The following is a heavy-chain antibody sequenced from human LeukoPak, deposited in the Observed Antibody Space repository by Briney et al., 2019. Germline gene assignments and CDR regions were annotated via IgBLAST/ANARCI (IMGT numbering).Heavy chain of an antibody. J-gene: IGHJ5*02. V-gene: IGHV3-21*01. CDR3: ARDRSYDSSGYYDRWFDP. Sequence: GGSLRLSCAASGFTFSSYSMNWVRQAPGKGLEGVSSISSSSSYMYYADSVKGRITISRDNAKNSLYLQMNSLRAEDTAVYYCARDRSYDSSGYYDRWFDPWGQGTLVTVSS. CDR2: ISSSSSYM. CDR1: GFTFSSYS. D-gene: IGHD3-22*01.